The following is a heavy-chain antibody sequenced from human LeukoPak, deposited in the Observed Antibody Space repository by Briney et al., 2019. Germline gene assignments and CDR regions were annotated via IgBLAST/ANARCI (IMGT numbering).Heavy chain of an antibody. V-gene: IGHV5-51*01. CDR3: ERHRGVRMARGVYVNYYYGMDV. J-gene: IGHJ6*02. CDR1: GYNFTSYW. CDR2: INPGDSDA. D-gene: IGHD3-10*01. Sequence: GESLKISCEGSGYNFTSYWIGWVRQMPGKGLEWMGVINPGDSDARYSASFQGQVTISADKSISTAYLQWSSLKASDTAMYYCERHRGVRMARGVYVNYYYGMDVWGQGTTVTVSS.